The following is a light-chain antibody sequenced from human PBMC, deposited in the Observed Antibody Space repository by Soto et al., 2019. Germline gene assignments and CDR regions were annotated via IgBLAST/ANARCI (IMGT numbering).Light chain of an antibody. J-gene: IGKJ4*01. CDR3: QQYDNVPLT. Sequence: DIQMTQSPSSLSASVGDRVTITCQASQDIINYLNWYQQKPGKAPKLLIYHASNLETGVPFRFSGSGSGTDFTFTISSVQPEDVATYYCQQYDNVPLTFGGGTKVEIK. CDR1: QDIINY. CDR2: HAS. V-gene: IGKV1-33*01.